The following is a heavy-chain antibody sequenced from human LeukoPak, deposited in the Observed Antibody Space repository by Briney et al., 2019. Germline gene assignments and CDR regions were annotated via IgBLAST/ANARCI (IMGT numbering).Heavy chain of an antibody. Sequence: GGSLRLSCAASGFTFNSYWMSWVRQAPEKGPEWLANIRQDGSDKQYVDSVKGRFTIPRDNAKNSLYLQMNSLSAEDTAVYYCARHSRGSPIDDWGQGTLVTVSS. J-gene: IGHJ4*02. D-gene: IGHD2-15*01. CDR1: GFTFNSYW. CDR3: ARHSRGSPIDD. V-gene: IGHV3-7*01. CDR2: IRQDGSDK.